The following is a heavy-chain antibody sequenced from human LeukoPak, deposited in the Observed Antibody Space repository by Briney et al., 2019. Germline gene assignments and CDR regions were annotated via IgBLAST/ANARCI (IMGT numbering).Heavy chain of an antibody. J-gene: IGHJ3*02. CDR1: GGTFSSYA. V-gene: IGHV1-69*05. D-gene: IGHD2-2*01. Sequence: GASVKVSCKASGGTFSSYAISWVRQAPGQGLEWMGGIIPIFGTANYAQKFQGRVTITTDESTSTAYMELSSLRSEDTAVYYCARGEVVPAASHAFDIWGQGTMVTVSS. CDR3: ARGEVVPAASHAFDI. CDR2: IIPIFGTA.